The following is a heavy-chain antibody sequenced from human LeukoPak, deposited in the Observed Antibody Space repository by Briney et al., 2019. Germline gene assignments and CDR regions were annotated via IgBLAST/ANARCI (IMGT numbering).Heavy chain of an antibody. V-gene: IGHV3-30*02. CDR2: IRYDGSNK. CDR1: GFTFSSYG. Sequence: GGSLRLSCAASGFTFSSYGMHWVRLAPGKGLEWVAFIRYDGSNKYYADSVKGRFTISRDNSKNTLYLQMNSLRAEDTAVYYCAKGDEYSYGEAWYYYYMDVWGKGTTVTVSS. D-gene: IGHD5-18*01. J-gene: IGHJ6*03. CDR3: AKGDEYSYGEAWYYYYMDV.